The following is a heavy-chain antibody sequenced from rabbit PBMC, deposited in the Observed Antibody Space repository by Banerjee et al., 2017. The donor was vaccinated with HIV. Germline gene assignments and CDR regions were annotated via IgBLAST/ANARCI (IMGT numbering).Heavy chain of an antibody. D-gene: IGHD2-1*01. CDR1: GFTISSSYW. Sequence: LEESGGDLVQPEGSLALTCKASGFTISSSYWICWVRQAPGKGLEWIGCIYGGSSGTTYYASWAKGRFTISKTSSTTVTLQMPSLTVADTATYFCVRDMTNNVGYPYFNLWGPGTLVTVS. CDR3: VRDMTNNVGYPYFNL. V-gene: IGHV1S45*01. J-gene: IGHJ4*01. CDR2: IYGGSSGTT.